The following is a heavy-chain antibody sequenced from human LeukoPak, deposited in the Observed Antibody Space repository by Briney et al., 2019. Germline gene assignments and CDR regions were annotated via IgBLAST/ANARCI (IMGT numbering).Heavy chain of an antibody. CDR1: GDSFSSYY. CDR2: IYYSGST. CDR3: ARDVLPQDY. J-gene: IGHJ4*02. D-gene: IGHD2-15*01. V-gene: IGHV4-59*01. Sequence: SETLSLTCTVSGDSFSSYYWSWIRQPPGKGLEWIGYIYYSGSTNYNPSLKSRVTISIDTSKNQFSLRLSSVTAADTAVYYCARDVLPQDYWGQGTLVTVSS.